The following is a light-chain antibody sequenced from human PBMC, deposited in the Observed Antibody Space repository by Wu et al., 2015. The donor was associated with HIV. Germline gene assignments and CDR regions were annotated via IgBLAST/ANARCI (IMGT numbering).Light chain of an antibody. CDR3: QQYGSSPNT. CDR1: QSVDIN. J-gene: IGKJ2*01. V-gene: IGKV3-15*01. CDR2: GAF. Sequence: EIVMTQSPATLSVSPGERATLSCRASQSVDINLAWYQQKPGQPPRLLIFGAFTRATGIPARFSGSGSGTEFTLTISSLQSEDFAIYYCQQYGSSPNTFGQGTKLEIK.